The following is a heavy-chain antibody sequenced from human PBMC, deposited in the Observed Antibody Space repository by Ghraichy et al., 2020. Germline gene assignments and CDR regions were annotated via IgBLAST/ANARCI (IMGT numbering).Heavy chain of an antibody. D-gene: IGHD2/OR15-2a*01. J-gene: IGHJ3*02. Sequence: SQTLSLTCVISGDSLSNNDVAWNWIRQSPSRGLEWLGRTYRMASEYAESVKARTAITPDTSKNQFSLRLNSVTPDDTAVYYCARGRHNTFDSWGQGIMVTVSS. V-gene: IGHV6-1*01. CDR2: TYRMAS. CDR3: ARGRHNTFDS. CDR1: GDSLSNNDVA.